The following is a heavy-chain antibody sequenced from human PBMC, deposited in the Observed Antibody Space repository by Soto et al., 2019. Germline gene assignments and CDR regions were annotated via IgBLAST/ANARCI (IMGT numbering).Heavy chain of an antibody. D-gene: IGHD4-17*01. CDR2: INPAGSVT. J-gene: IGHJ4*02. V-gene: IGHV3-7*04. Sequence: PGGSLGLSCAASGLPSNTCMNWIRQAPGKGLEWVADINPAGSVTYYVDSVKGRFTVSRDNARNSLYLQMNSLRVEDTAVYYCVRDCYGGRRCFDYWGQGTLVTVSS. CDR1: GLPSNTC. CDR3: VRDCYGGRRCFDY.